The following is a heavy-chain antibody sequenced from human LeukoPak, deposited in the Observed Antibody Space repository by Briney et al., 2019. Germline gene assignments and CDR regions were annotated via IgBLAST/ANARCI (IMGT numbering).Heavy chain of an antibody. CDR1: GFTFSSYV. CDR2: ISGSGGGT. Sequence: PGGSLRLSCTASGFTFSSYVMSWVRQAPGKGLEWVSGISGSGGGTFYADSVKGRLTVSRDNSMNTLYLQMNSLRVEDTALYYCAKHAGSGWYSDLDYWGQGTLVTVSS. J-gene: IGHJ4*02. CDR3: AKHAGSGWYSDLDY. V-gene: IGHV3-23*01. D-gene: IGHD6-13*01.